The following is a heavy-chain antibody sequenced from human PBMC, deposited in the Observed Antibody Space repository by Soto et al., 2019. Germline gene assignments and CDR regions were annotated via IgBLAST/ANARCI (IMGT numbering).Heavy chain of an antibody. J-gene: IGHJ6*02. CDR1: GVTFSSYA. V-gene: IGHV3-23*01. CDR3: ANSLNYDDFWSV. CDR2: ISGSGGST. Sequence: EVQLLESGGGLVQPGGSLRLSCAASGVTFSSYAMSWVRQAPGKGLEWVSAISGSGGSTYYADSVKGRFTISRDNSKNTLYLQMNSLRAEDTAVYYCANSLNYDDFWSVWGRGTTVTVSS. D-gene: IGHD3-3*01.